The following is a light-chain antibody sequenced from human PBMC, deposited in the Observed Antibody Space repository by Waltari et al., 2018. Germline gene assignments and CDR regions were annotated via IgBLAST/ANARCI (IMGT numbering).Light chain of an antibody. Sequence: EVVLTQSPGTLSLSPGEGATRSCRASQNIGSSRLAWYQQKPGQAPRLLISGASSRATGIPDRFSGSGSGTDFTLTIRRLESEDFAVYYCQQYDTSPLTFGGGTKVEIK. J-gene: IGKJ4*01. V-gene: IGKV3-20*01. CDR3: QQYDTSPLT. CDR1: QNIGSSR. CDR2: GAS.